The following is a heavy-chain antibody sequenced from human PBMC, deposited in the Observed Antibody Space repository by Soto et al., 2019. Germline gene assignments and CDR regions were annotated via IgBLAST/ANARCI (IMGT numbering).Heavy chain of an antibody. V-gene: IGHV4-4*02. CDR3: ASRWGEGRVDY. CDR2: IYHSGST. CDR1: GGSISSSNW. Sequence: QVQLQESGPGLVKPSGTLSLTCAVSGGSISSSNWWSWVRQPPGKGLQWIGEIYHSGSTNYIPSLQSRVTISVDKSRNQFSPKLSSVTAADTAVYYCASRWGEGRVDYWGQGTLVTVSS. D-gene: IGHD3-10*01. J-gene: IGHJ4*02.